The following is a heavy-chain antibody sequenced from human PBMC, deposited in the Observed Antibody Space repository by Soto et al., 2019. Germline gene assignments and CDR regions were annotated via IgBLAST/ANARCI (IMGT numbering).Heavy chain of an antibody. D-gene: IGHD2-8*01. J-gene: IGHJ3*02. V-gene: IGHV1-69*01. CDR2: FIPIFDAA. CDR1: GDTFTNYV. CDR3: ARKAESYGFDI. Sequence: QVQLVQSGAEVKKPGSSVKVSCKASGDTFTNYVINWVRQAPGQGLEWMGGFIPIFDAANYAQNFRGRVTITADESTSTAYMELSGLRSEDTAMYYGARKAESYGFDIWGQGTLVTVSS.